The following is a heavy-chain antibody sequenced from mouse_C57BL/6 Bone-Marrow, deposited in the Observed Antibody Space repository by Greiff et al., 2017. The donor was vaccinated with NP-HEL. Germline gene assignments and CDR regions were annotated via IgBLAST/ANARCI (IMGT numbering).Heavy chain of an antibody. D-gene: IGHD3-3*01. J-gene: IGHJ3*01. Sequence: VQLKQPGAELVKPGASVKMSCKASGYTFTSYWITWVKQRPGQGLEWIGDIYPGSGSTNYNEKFKSKATLTVDTSSSTAYLQLSRLTSEDSAVYYCGDRRGFAYWGQGTLVTVSA. CDR1: GYTFTSYW. V-gene: IGHV1-55*01. CDR3: GDRRGFAY. CDR2: IYPGSGST.